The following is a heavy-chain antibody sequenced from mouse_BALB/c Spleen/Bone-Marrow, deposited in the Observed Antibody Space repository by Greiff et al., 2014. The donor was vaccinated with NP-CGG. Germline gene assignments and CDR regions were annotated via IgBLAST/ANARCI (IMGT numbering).Heavy chain of an antibody. Sequence: QVQLQQSGPELVKPGASVKISCTGSGYAFSSSWMNWVKQRPGQGLEWIGRIYPGDGDTNSNGRFKGKATLTADRSSNTAYMQLSSLTSVDSAVYFCARSAYYGSSYGAMDYWGQGTPVTVSS. CDR2: IYPGDGDT. J-gene: IGHJ4*01. CDR1: GYAFSSSW. D-gene: IGHD1-1*01. CDR3: ARSAYYGSSYGAMDY. V-gene: IGHV1-82*01.